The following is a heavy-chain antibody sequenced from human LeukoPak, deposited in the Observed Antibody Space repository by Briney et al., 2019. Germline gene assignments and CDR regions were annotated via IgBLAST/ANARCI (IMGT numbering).Heavy chain of an antibody. CDR2: INTNSGGT. CDR3: ARDLSYSGDLDY. D-gene: IGHD3-10*01. CDR1: GYTFTGDY. Sequence: ASVKVSCKASGYTFTGDYMHWVPEAPGQGLEWMGWINTNSGGTNYAQKCQGRVTMTRDTSISTAYMELSRLRSDDTAVYHFARDLSYSGDLDYWGQGTLVTVSS. V-gene: IGHV1-2*02. J-gene: IGHJ4*02.